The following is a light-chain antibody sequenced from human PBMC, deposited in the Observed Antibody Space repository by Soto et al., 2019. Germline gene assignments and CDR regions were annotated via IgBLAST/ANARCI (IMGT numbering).Light chain of an antibody. CDR3: QKYNSAPHT. CDR2: GAS. V-gene: IGKV1-27*01. CDR1: QGISNY. Sequence: DIEMTQSPSSLSSSVGDRVTITCRASQGISNYLAWYQQKPGKVPTLLIYGASTLQSGVPSRFSGSGSGTDFTLTISSLQPEDVATYYCQKYNSAPHTFGQGTKLEIK. J-gene: IGKJ2*01.